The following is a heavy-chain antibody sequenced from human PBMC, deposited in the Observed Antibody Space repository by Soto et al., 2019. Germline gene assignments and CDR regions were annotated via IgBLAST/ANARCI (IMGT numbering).Heavy chain of an antibody. CDR1: GGSFSGYY. Sequence: PSETLSLTCAVYGGSFSGYYWSWIRQPPGKGLEWIGEINHSGSTNYNPSLKSRVTISVDTSKNQFSLKLSSVTAADTAVYYCARGRDCSSTSCYPTPYQRKPKRPTCFVPRRQGTLVSVSS. CDR2: INHSGST. CDR3: ARGRDCSSTSCYPTPYQRKPKRPTCFVP. D-gene: IGHD2-2*01. J-gene: IGHJ5*02. V-gene: IGHV4-34*01.